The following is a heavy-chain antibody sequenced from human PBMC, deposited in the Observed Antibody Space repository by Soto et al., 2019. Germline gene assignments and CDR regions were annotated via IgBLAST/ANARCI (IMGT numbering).Heavy chain of an antibody. Sequence: QVQLVESGGGVVQPGRSLRLSCAASGFTFSSYGMHWVRQAPGKGLEWVAVISYDGSNKYYADSVKGRFNISRDNSKNTLYLQMNSLRAEDTAVYYCAKDALHGYDFWSGYPFYGMDVWGQGTTVTVSS. D-gene: IGHD3-3*01. J-gene: IGHJ6*02. CDR2: ISYDGSNK. CDR1: GFTFSSYG. CDR3: AKDALHGYDFWSGYPFYGMDV. V-gene: IGHV3-30*18.